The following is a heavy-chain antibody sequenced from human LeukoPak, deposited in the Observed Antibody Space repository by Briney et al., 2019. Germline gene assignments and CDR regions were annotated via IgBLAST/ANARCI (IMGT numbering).Heavy chain of an antibody. J-gene: IGHJ5*02. Sequence: PSETLSLTCAVYVGSFSGYYCSWSRQPPGKGLEWIGEINHSGSTNYNPSLKSRVTISVDTSKNQFSLKLSSVTAADTAVYSCARQGGVPSAIVLAMREKNGNWFDPWGQGTLVTVSS. CDR2: INHSGST. CDR1: VGSFSGYY. D-gene: IGHD2-2*02. CDR3: ARQGGVPSAIVLAMREKNGNWFDP. V-gene: IGHV4-34*01.